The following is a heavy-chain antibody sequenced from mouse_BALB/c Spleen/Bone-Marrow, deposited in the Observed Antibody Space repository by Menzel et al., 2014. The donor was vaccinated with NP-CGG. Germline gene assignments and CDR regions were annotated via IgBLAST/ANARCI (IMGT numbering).Heavy chain of an antibody. Sequence: EVQRVASGGGLVQPGGSLRLSCATSGFTFSDYYMSWVRQPPGKALEWLGFIRNKAKGYTTEYIPSVKGRFTISRDNSQSMLYLQMNTLRAEDSATYYCARDRNDDIHWYLDVWGAGTTVTVSS. D-gene: IGHD2-12*01. CDR2: IRNKAKGYTT. J-gene: IGHJ1*01. V-gene: IGHV7-3*02. CDR1: GFTFSDYY. CDR3: ARDRNDDIHWYLDV.